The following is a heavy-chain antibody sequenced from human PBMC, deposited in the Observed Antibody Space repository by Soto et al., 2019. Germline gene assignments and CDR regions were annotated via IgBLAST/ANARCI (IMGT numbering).Heavy chain of an antibody. CDR2: IYPGDSDT. Sequence: PGESLKISCKASGYSFTTYWFGWVRQMPGKGLEWMGIIYPGDSDTKYSPSLQGQVSISADTSISTAYLQWTSRKASDTAMYYCARSRRGAYSSGWYSPSGYYNYGIDVWGQGTKVTVSS. V-gene: IGHV5-51*01. D-gene: IGHD6-19*01. CDR1: GYSFTTYW. J-gene: IGHJ6*02. CDR3: ARSRRGAYSSGWYSPSGYYNYGIDV.